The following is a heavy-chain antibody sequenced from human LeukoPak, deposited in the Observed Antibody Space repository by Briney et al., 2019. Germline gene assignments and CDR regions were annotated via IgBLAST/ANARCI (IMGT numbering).Heavy chain of an antibody. CDR1: GYTFTGYH. D-gene: IGHD6-19*01. CDR3: ARDQGSGWPSFDY. V-gene: IGHV1-2*02. Sequence: ASVKVSCKASGYTFTGYHMHWVRQAPGQGLEWMGWINPNSGGTNYAQKFQGRVTMTRDTSISTAYMELSRLRSDDTAVYYCARDQGSGWPSFDYWGQGTLVTVSS. J-gene: IGHJ4*02. CDR2: INPNSGGT.